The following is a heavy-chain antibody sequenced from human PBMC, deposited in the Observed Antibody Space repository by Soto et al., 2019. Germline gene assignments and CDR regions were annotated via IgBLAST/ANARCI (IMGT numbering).Heavy chain of an antibody. D-gene: IGHD6-25*01. CDR1: DGSFSVYY. Sequence: SETLSLTCAIYDGSFSVYYWIWLRQSPGKGLEWIGEINHAGSANYNPALKSRVAMSVDTSKNQFSLRLASVTAADTAVYYCAGDNTRRGSCDIWGQGTEVTVSS. V-gene: IGHV4-34*01. CDR3: AGDNTRRGSCDI. CDR2: INHAGSA. J-gene: IGHJ3*02.